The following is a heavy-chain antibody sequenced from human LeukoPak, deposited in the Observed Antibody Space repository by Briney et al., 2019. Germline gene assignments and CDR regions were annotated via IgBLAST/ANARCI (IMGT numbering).Heavy chain of an antibody. V-gene: IGHV3-23*01. CDR2: ISGTGTST. CDR1: GFTFSNYA. J-gene: IGHJ4*02. Sequence: PGGSLRLSCAASGFTFSNYAMSWVRQAPGKGLEWVSAISGTGTSTYYADSVKGRLTISRDNSRNTLYLQMNSLRAEDTAVYYCARDLMNSGASRDYWGQGTLVTVSS. CDR3: ARDLMNSGASRDY. D-gene: IGHD2-15*01.